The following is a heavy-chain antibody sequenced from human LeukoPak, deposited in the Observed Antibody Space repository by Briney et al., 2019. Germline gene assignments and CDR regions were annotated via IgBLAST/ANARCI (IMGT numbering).Heavy chain of an antibody. J-gene: IGHJ4*02. CDR2: IYYSGTT. D-gene: IGHD6-13*01. CDR1: GGSISSYY. CDR3: ARGVYIAAAQYGY. V-gene: IGHV4-59*01. Sequence: PSETLSLTCTVSGGSISSYYWSWIRQPPGKGLEWIGYIYYSGTTNYNPSLKSRVTISVDTSKNQFSLKLSSVTAANTAVYYCARGVYIAAAQYGYWGQGTLVTVSS.